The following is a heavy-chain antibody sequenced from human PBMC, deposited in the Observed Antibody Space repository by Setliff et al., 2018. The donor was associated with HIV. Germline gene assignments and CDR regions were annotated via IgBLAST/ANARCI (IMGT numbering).Heavy chain of an antibody. Sequence: SETLSLTCTVSAASIRSHYWSWIRQSPGKGLEWIGNFYYTGSTDYNPSFKSRVAISLDKSNNQISLNLSSATAADTAVYYCARHTVFVRYFDPWGQGMLVTV. CDR2: FYYTGST. D-gene: IGHD2-2*02. CDR3: ARHTVFVRYFDP. CDR1: AASIRSHY. V-gene: IGHV4-59*11. J-gene: IGHJ4*02.